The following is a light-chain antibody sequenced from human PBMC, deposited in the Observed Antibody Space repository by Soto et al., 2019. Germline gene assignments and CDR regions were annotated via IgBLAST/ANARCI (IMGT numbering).Light chain of an antibody. J-gene: IGKJ5*01. CDR3: QQYYDWPIT. V-gene: IGKV3-15*01. CDR1: QSISNL. Sequence: EIVMTLSPATLSVSPGERATLSCRASQSISNLLAWYQQKPGQAPRLLMYGASTRATGFPDRFSGSGSGTEFTLTISSLHSEDFAVYYCQQYYDWPITFGQGTRWR. CDR2: GAS.